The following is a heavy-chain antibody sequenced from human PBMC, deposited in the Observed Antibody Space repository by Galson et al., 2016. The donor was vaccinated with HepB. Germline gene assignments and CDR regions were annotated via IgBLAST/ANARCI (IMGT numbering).Heavy chain of an antibody. D-gene: IGHD1-1*01. J-gene: IGHJ4*02. CDR2: IYPGGSKT. CDR3: ARPIGGTPDTTSSDTLDS. Sequence: QSGAEVKKPGESLKISCEGSGYNFARFSIAWVRQLPGKGLECMGIIYPGGSKTKYSPSFEGQVTISADTSINTAYLQWSSLRASDSGMYYCARPIGGTPDTTSSDTLDSWGQGTLVSVSS. CDR1: GYNFARFS. V-gene: IGHV5-51*03.